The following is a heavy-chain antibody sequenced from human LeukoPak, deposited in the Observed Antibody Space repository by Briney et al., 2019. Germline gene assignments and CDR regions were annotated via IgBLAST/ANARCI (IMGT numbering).Heavy chain of an antibody. CDR2: MYHSGNT. CDR3: ARGEELSPFDY. CDR1: GGSISSNNW. Sequence: SETLSLTCAVFGGSISSNNWWSWVRQPPGKGLEWIGEMYHSGNTNYNPSLKSRVTMSVDKSKNQFSLKLSSVTAADTAVYYCARGEELSPFDYWGQGTLVTVSS. D-gene: IGHD3-16*02. J-gene: IGHJ4*02. V-gene: IGHV4-4*02.